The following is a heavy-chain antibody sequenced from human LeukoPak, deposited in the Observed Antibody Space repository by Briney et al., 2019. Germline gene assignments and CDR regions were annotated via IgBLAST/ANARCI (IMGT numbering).Heavy chain of an antibody. CDR1: GYNFINYD. J-gene: IGHJ4*02. Sequence: GASVKVSCKTSGYNFINYDISWVRQAPGQGLEWMGWMRPSSGKTGYAQKFQGRVTMTGNISISTAYMELSSLRFEDTAVYYCARERGGQAGSYFPSWGQGTLVTVSS. V-gene: IGHV1-8*01. CDR2: MRPSSGKT. CDR3: ARERGGQAGSYFPS. D-gene: IGHD1-26*01.